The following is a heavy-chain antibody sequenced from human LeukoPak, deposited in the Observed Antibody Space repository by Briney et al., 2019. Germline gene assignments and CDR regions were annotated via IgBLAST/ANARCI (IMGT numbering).Heavy chain of an antibody. V-gene: IGHV3-74*01. CDR2: INSDGSST. Sequence: GGSLRLSCAASGFTFSSYWMHWVRQALGKGLVWVSRINSDGSSTSYADSVKGRFTISRDNAKNTLYLQMNSLRAEDTAVYYCARDNTTYYDFWSGYYKAPGYYYYGMDVWGQGTTVTVSS. CDR3: ARDNTTYYDFWSGYYKAPGYYYYGMDV. D-gene: IGHD3-3*01. J-gene: IGHJ6*02. CDR1: GFTFSSYW.